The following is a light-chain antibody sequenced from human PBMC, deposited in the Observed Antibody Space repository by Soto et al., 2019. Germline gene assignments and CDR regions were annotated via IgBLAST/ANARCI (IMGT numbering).Light chain of an antibody. Sequence: EIVLTQSPGTLSLSPGERATLSCRASQSVSSSYLAWYQQKPGQAPRLLIYGESSRATGIPDRFSGRGSGTDFTLTISRLEPEDFAVYYCQQYGSSPYTFGQGTKLEIK. V-gene: IGKV3-20*01. CDR1: QSVSSSY. CDR3: QQYGSSPYT. CDR2: GES. J-gene: IGKJ2*01.